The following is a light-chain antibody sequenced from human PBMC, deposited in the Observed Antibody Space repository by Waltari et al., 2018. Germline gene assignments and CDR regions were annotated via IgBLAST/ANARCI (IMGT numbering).Light chain of an antibody. CDR2: DAS. CDR1: QSISRF. CDR3: QKYGSLPAT. J-gene: IGKJ1*01. Sequence: EIMLTQSPGTLSLSPGERATLSCRANQSISRFLAWYQQKPGLAPRLLIYDASTRTTGIPDRFSGSGSGTDFSLTINRLEPEDIAVYYCQKYGSLPATFGQGTKVEIK. V-gene: IGKV3-20*01.